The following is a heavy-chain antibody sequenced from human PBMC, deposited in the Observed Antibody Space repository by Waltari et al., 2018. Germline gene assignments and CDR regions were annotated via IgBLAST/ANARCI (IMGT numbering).Heavy chain of an antibody. J-gene: IGHJ4*02. Sequence: QVQLQQWGAGLLKPSETLSLTCAVFGGSFTSYNWNWIRQPPGKGLEWIGEINHSGSTTYNSSLKSRVTISVDTSKNQFSLKLSSVTAADTAVYYCARRADGLDYWGQGTLVTVSS. CDR3: ARRADGLDY. CDR1: GGSFTSYN. D-gene: IGHD6-13*01. V-gene: IGHV4-34*01. CDR2: INHSGST.